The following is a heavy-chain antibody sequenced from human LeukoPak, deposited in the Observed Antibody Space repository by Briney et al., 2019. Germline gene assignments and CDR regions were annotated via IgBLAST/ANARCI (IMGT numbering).Heavy chain of an antibody. CDR2: ITAYSGNT. Sequence: ASVKVSCKASGYSFTSHGISWVRQAPGQGLEWMVWITAYSGNTHYAQNLQGRVTMTTDTSTSTAYLELRSLRSDDTAMYYCAREPPSIWCSDTSCYPTFDYWGQGTLVTVSS. CDR1: GYSFTSHG. D-gene: IGHD2-2*01. CDR3: AREPPSIWCSDTSCYPTFDY. J-gene: IGHJ4*02. V-gene: IGHV1-18*01.